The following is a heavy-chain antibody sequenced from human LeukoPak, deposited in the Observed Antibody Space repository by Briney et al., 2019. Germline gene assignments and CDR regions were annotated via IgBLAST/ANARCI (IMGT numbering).Heavy chain of an antibody. J-gene: IGHJ6*02. CDR2: ISAYNGNT. D-gene: IGHD3-10*01. CDR1: GYTFTSYG. CDR3: ARARELLWFGEFQNYGMDV. V-gene: IGHV1-18*01. Sequence: ASVKVSCKASGYTFTSYGISWVRQAPGQGLEWMGWISAYNGNTNYAQKLQGRVTMTTDTSTSTAYMELRSLRSDDTAVYYCARARELLWFGEFQNYGMDVWGQGTTVTVS.